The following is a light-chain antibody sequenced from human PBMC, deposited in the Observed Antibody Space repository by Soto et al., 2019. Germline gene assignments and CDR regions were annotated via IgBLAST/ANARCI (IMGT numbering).Light chain of an antibody. CDR2: DAS. J-gene: IGKJ1*01. CDR3: QQRSNWPPWT. V-gene: IGKV3-11*01. Sequence: EIVLTHSPGTLSLSPGERATLSCRASQSVSNNYLAWYQQKPGQAPRLLIYDASNRATGIPARFSGSGSGTVFTLTISSLEPEDFAVYYCQQRSNWPPWTFGQGTKVDIK. CDR1: QSVSNNY.